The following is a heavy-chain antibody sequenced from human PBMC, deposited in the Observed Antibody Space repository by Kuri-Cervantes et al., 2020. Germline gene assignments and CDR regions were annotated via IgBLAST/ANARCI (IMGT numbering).Heavy chain of an antibody. CDR2: FDPEDGET. D-gene: IGHD3-16*01. CDR1: GYTLTELS. V-gene: IGHV1-24*01. CDR3: ATYEMEARGTSTDYVWGSYDY. Sequence: ASVKVSCKVSGYTLTELSMHWVRQAPGKGLEWMGGFDPEDGETIYAQKFQGRVTMTEDTSTDTAYMELSSLRSEDTAVYYCATYEMEARGTSTDYVWGSYDYWGQGTLVTVSS. J-gene: IGHJ4*02.